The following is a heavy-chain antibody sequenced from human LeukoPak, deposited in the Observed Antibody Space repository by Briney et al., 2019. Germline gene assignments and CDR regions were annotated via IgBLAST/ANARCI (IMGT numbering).Heavy chain of an antibody. CDR2: ISYDGSNK. Sequence: GRSLRLSCAASGFTFSSYGMHWVRQAPGKGLEWVAVISYDGSNKYYADSVKGRFTISRDNAKNSLYLQMNSLRAEDTAVYYCARKSGGRVLYYFDYWGQGTLVTVSS. J-gene: IGHJ4*02. CDR1: GFTFSSYG. V-gene: IGHV3-30*03. D-gene: IGHD1-26*01. CDR3: ARKSGGRVLYYFDY.